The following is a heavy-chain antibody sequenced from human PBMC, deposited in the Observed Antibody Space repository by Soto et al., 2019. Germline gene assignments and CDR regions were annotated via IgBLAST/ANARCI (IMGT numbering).Heavy chain of an antibody. V-gene: IGHV4-34*01. CDR1: GGSFRGYY. CDR2: INHSGST. D-gene: IGHD6-19*01. J-gene: IGHJ4*02. Sequence: PSETLSLTCAVYGGSFRGYYWSWIRQPPGKGLEWIGEINHSGSTNYNPSLKSRVTISVDTSKNQFSLKLSSVTAADTAVYYCASGRTQWLVSNWGQGTLVTVSS. CDR3: ASGRTQWLVSN.